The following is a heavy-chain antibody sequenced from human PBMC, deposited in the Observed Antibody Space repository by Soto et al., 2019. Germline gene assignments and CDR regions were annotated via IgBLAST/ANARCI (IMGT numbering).Heavy chain of an antibody. CDR3: XXXXXXXXXXXXXXXH. CDR2: IYSGGST. CDR1: GFTVSSNY. V-gene: IGHV3-66*01. J-gene: IGHJ1*01. Sequence: EVQLVESGGGLVQPGGSLRLSCAASGFTVSSNYMSWVRQAPGKGLEWVSVIYSGGSTYYADSVKGRFTISRDNSKNTLYLQMNSRRAEDTAVXXXXXXXXXXXXXXXXXXHWGQGTLVTVSS.